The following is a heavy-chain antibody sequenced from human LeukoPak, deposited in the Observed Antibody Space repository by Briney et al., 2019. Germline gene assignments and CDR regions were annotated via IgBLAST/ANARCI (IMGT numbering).Heavy chain of an antibody. CDR2: INPNSGGT. V-gene: IGHV1-2*02. CDR3: ARDQTGYCSGGSCFNMDV. J-gene: IGHJ6*03. Sequence: ASVKVSCKASRYTFTGYYMHWVRQAPGQGLEWMGWINPNSGGTNYAQKFQGRVTMTRDTSISTAYMELSRLRSDDTAVYYCARDQTGYCSGGSCFNMDVWGKGTTVTVSS. CDR1: RYTFTGYY. D-gene: IGHD2-15*01.